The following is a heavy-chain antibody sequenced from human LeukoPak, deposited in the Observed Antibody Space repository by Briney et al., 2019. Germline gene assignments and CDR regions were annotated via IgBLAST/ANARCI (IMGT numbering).Heavy chain of an antibody. J-gene: IGHJ5*02. V-gene: IGHV1-69*13. CDR3: ARDRQRDGYNWFDP. CDR2: IIPIFGTA. D-gene: IGHD5-24*01. CDR1: GYTFTSYG. Sequence: GASVKVSCKASGYTFTSYGISWVRQAPGQGLEWMGGIIPIFGTANYAQKFQGRVTITADESTSTAYMELSSLRSEDTAVYYCARDRQRDGYNWFDPWGQGTLVTVSS.